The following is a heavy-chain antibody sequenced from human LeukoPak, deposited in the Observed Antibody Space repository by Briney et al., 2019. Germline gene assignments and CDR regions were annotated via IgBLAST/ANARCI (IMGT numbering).Heavy chain of an antibody. CDR2: ISGYNGNT. CDR1: GYTFTSYD. Sequence: ASVKVSCKASGYTFTSYDINWVRQAPGQGLEWMGWISGYNGNTKYAQKLQGRVTMTTDTSTSTAYMELRSLRSDDTAVYYCARGVLHFFRSDYYYMDVWGKGTTVTVSS. D-gene: IGHD3-3*01. J-gene: IGHJ6*03. CDR3: ARGVLHFFRSDYYYMDV. V-gene: IGHV1-18*01.